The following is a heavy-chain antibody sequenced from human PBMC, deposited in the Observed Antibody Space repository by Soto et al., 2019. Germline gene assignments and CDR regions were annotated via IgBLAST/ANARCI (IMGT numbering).Heavy chain of an antibody. CDR1: GYTFTGYY. CDR2: INPNSGGT. CDR3: ARFSGCENYYYYGMDV. V-gene: IGHV1-2*04. D-gene: IGHD5-12*01. J-gene: IGHJ6*02. Sequence: GASVKVSCKASGYTFTGYYMHWVRQAPGQGLEWMGWINPNSGGTNYAQKFQGWVTMTRDTSISTAYMELSRLRSDDTAVYYCARFSGCENYYYYGMDVWGQGTTVTVSS.